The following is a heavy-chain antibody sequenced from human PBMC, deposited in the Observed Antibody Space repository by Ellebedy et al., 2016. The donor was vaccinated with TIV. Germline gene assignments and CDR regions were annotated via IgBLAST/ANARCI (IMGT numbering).Heavy chain of an antibody. J-gene: IGHJ4*02. CDR3: IHRREQISMIVDPAEGVDY. CDR1: GFSLSTSGVT. Sequence: SGPTLVXPTQPLTLTCTFSGFSLSTSGVTVGWIRQPPGKALDWLALIYWSGDKRYSPSLKNRLTISHDASKSQVVLTMTNMDPVDTATYFCIHRREQISMIVDPAEGVDYWGQGTLVTVSS. CDR2: IYWSGDK. V-gene: IGHV2-5*01. D-gene: IGHD3-22*01.